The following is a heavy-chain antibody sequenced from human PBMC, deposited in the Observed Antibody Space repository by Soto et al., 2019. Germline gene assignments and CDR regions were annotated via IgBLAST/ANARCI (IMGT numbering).Heavy chain of an antibody. CDR3: AKGPTVFGAVISFDYYYGMYV. CDR1: GFTFSSSA. D-gene: IGHD3-3*01. V-gene: IGHV3-23*01. CDR2: ISGSGAGT. J-gene: IGHJ6*02. Sequence: GGSLRLSCTASGFTFSSSAMSWVRQAPGRGLEWVSGISGSGAGTYYADSVKGRFTISGDNSKNTLYLQMSGLRAEDAAVYYCAKGPTVFGAVISFDYYYGMYVWGQGTPVTVSS.